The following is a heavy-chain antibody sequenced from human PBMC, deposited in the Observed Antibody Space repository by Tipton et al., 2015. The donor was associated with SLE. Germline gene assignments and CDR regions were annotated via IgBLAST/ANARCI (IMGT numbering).Heavy chain of an antibody. CDR1: GASMNSGSYS. CDR2: IDSSGNT. D-gene: IGHD7-27*01. Sequence: TLSLTCSVSGASMNSGSYSWHWIRQPAGKALQWLGHIDSSGNTYYNPSLRSRVSISVDVSRNQFSLTLNSVTAADTAVYYCARENNLGPDYWGQGTLVTVSS. J-gene: IGHJ4*02. V-gene: IGHV4-61*09. CDR3: ARENNLGPDY.